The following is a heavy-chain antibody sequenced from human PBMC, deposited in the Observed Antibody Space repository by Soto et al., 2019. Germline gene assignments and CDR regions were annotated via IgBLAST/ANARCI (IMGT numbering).Heavy chain of an antibody. CDR2: IYHSGNA. CDR1: GDSIRNVY. CDR3: ARAHDPTLHFDS. Sequence: SETLSLTCTVSGDSIRNVYWSWIRQPPGKGLEWIGFIYHSGNAKYNPSLKSRVAMSVDSSKNQISLSLNSVTAADSAAYFCARAHDPTLHFDSWGQGTLVTVSS. J-gene: IGHJ4*02. V-gene: IGHV4-59*13. D-gene: IGHD2-21*02.